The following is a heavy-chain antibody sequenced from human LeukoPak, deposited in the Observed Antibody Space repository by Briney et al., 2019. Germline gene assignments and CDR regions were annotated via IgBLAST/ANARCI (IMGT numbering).Heavy chain of an antibody. CDR1: GFTVSSNY. CDR3: AKNRIAAAGPNWFDP. Sequence: PGGSLRLSCAASGFTVSSNYMNWVRQAPGKGLEWVSVIYSGGYTYYTDSVKGRFTISRDNSKNTLYLQMNSLRAEDTAVYYCAKNRIAAAGPNWFDPWGQGTLVTVSS. CDR2: IYSGGYT. V-gene: IGHV3-66*01. D-gene: IGHD6-13*01. J-gene: IGHJ5*02.